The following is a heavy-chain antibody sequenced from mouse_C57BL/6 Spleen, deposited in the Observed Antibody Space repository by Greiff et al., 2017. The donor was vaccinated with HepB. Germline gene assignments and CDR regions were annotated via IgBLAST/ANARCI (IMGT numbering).Heavy chain of an antibody. D-gene: IGHD2-4*01. CDR2: IRSKSNNYAT. CDR3: VRHTGYEYDWYFDV. CDR1: GFSFNTYA. J-gene: IGHJ1*03. V-gene: IGHV10-1*01. Sequence: EVQLQESGGGLVQPKGSLKLSCAASGFSFNTYAMNWVRQAPGKGLEWVARIRSKSNNYATYYADSVKDRFTISRADSESMLYLQMNNLKTEDTAMYYCVRHTGYEYDWYFDVWGTGTTVTVSS.